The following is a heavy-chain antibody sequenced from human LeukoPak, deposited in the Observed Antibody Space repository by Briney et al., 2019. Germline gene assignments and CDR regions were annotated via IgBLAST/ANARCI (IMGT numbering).Heavy chain of an antibody. CDR2: ISSNGGST. V-gene: IGHV3-64*01. D-gene: IGHD6-19*01. CDR1: GFTFSSYA. J-gene: IGHJ4*02. Sequence: PGGSLRLSCAASGFTFSSYAMHWVRQAPGKGLEYVSAISSNGGSTYYANSVKGRFTISRDNSKNTLYLKMGSLRAEDMAVYYCATLAVAGYTNYYFDYWGQGTLVTVSS. CDR3: ATLAVAGYTNYYFDY.